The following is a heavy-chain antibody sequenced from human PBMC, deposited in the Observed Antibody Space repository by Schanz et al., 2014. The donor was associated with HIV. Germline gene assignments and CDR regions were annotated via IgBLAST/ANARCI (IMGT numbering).Heavy chain of an antibody. CDR1: GFTFDSYG. V-gene: IGHV3-30*18. J-gene: IGHJ6*02. CDR3: AKDRNQYDSRYIGKGNYYYYYGMDV. Sequence: VQLLESGGGLVQPGRSLRLSCAASGFTFDSYGIHWVRQAPGKGLEWLAVISYDGRNKKFANSVKGRFTISRDNSKNTVYLQAKSRRPEDTAVYYCAKDRNQYDSRYIGKGNYYYYYGMDVWGQGTTVTVSS. D-gene: IGHD3-22*01. CDR2: ISYDGRNK.